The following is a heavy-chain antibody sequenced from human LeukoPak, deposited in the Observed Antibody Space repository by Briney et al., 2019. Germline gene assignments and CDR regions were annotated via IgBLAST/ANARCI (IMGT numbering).Heavy chain of an antibody. V-gene: IGHV2-70*01. Sequence: SSPALVKPTQTLTLTCTFSGFSLSTNGMCVSWIRQPPGKALEWLALIDWDDDKYYSTSLKTRLTISKDTSKNQVVLTMTSMDPVDTATYYCALMGVGATSGAFDIWGQGTMVTVSS. CDR1: GFSLSTNGMC. CDR2: IDWDDDK. J-gene: IGHJ3*02. D-gene: IGHD1-26*01. CDR3: ALMGVGATSGAFDI.